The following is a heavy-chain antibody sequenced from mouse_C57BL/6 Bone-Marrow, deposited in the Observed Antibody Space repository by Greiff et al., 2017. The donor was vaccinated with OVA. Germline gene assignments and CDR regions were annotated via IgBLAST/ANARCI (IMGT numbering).Heavy chain of an antibody. CDR3: ASQAVTAQATNYAMDD. J-gene: IGHJ4*01. CDR2: INPGSGYT. Sequence: VQLQQSGAELARPGASVKMSCKASGYTFTSYTMHWVKQRPGQGLEWIGYINPGSGYTKYNQKFKDKATLTAATSSSTAYMQLSSLTSEDSAVYYCASQAVTAQATNYAMDDWGQGTSVTVAS. V-gene: IGHV1-4*01. D-gene: IGHD3-2*02. CDR1: GYTFTSYT.